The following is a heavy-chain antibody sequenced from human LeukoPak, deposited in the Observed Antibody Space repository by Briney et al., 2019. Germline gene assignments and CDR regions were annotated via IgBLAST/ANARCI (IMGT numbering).Heavy chain of an antibody. CDR2: IKQDGSEK. CDR1: GFTFSSYW. D-gene: IGHD6-19*01. CDR3: ARVRYSSGWYYYYYGMDV. V-gene: IGHV3-7*03. Sequence: EGSLRLSCAASGFTFSSYWMSWVRQAPGKGLEWVANIKQDGSEKYYVDSVKGRFTISRDNAKNSLYLQMNSLRAEDTAVYYCARVRYSSGWYYYYYGMDVWGQGTTVTVSS. J-gene: IGHJ6*02.